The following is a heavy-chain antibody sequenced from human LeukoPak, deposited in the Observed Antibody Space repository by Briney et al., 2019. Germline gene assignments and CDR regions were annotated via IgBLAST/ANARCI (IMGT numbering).Heavy chain of an antibody. V-gene: IGHV3-30*04. CDR2: ISYDGSNK. Sequence: QSGGSLRLSCAASGFTFSSYAMHWVRQAPGKGLEWVAVISYDGSNKYYADSVKGRFTISRDNSKNTLYLQMNSLRADDTAVYYCANDNAYSSNWYYYYYMDVWGKGTTVTVSS. CDR3: ANDNAYSSNWYYYYYMDV. J-gene: IGHJ6*03. CDR1: GFTFSSYA. D-gene: IGHD6-13*01.